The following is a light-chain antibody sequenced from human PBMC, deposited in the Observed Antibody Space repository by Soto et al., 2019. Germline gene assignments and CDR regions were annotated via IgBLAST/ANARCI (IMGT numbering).Light chain of an antibody. CDR3: QQYGSSPPKT. CDR1: QSVSSSY. V-gene: IGKV3-20*01. J-gene: IGKJ1*01. Sequence: DIGWTHSPGTLSLSPGERATLSCRASQSVSSSYLAWYQQKPGQAPRLLIYGASSRATGIPDRFSGSGSGTDFTLTISRLEPEDFAVYYCQQYGSSPPKTFGQGTKVDIK. CDR2: GAS.